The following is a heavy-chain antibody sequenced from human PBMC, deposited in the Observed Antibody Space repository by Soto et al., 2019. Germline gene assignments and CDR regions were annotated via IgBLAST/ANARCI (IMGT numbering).Heavy chain of an antibody. V-gene: IGHV3-30-3*01. Sequence: GGSLRLSCAASGFTFSSYAMHWVRQAPGKGLEWVAVISYDGSNKYYADSVKGRFTISRDNSKNTLYLQMNSLRAEDTAVYYCARAGTTDILTGYYKWGRYDYWGQGTLVTVSS. D-gene: IGHD3-9*01. CDR1: GFTFSSYA. CDR3: ARAGTTDILTGYYKWGRYDY. CDR2: ISYDGSNK. J-gene: IGHJ4*02.